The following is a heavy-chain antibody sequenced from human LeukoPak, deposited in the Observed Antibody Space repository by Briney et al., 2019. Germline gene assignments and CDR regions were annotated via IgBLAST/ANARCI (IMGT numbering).Heavy chain of an antibody. Sequence: GGFLRLSCAASGFSFSTHDMSWVRQAPGKGLEWVSAISRSGDGTTYADSVKGRFTISRDNSKNTLFLQMNSLRAEDTAIYYCARAVGLWYFDLWGRGSLVTVSS. J-gene: IGHJ2*01. V-gene: IGHV3-23*01. CDR1: GFSFSTHD. CDR2: ISRSGDGT. D-gene: IGHD5/OR15-5a*01. CDR3: ARAVGLWYFDL.